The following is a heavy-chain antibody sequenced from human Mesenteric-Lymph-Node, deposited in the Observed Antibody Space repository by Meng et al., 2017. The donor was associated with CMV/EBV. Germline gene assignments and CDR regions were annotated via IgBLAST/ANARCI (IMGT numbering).Heavy chain of an antibody. CDR3: ARERGGDLNFYHGMDV. CDR2: IYSGGST. CDR1: GFIVSSNN. Sequence: GESLKISCAASGFIVSSNNMNWVRQAPGKGLEWISIIYSGGSTYHADSVEGRFTISRDKSKNTVILQMNNLRAEDTAVYYRARERGGDLNFYHGMDVWGQGTTVTVSS. J-gene: IGHJ6*02. V-gene: IGHV3-53*01. D-gene: IGHD4-17*01.